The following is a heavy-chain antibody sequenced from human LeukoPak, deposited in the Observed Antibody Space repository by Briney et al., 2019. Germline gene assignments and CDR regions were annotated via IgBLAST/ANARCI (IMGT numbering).Heavy chain of an antibody. V-gene: IGHV4-39*07. CDR1: GGSISSSSYY. Sequence: SETLSLTCTVSGGSISSSSYYWGWIRQPPGKGLEWIGSIYYSGSTYYNPSLKSRVTISVDKSKNQFSLKLSSVTAADTAVYYCASGSTTGSSWFDPWGQGTLVTVSS. J-gene: IGHJ5*02. D-gene: IGHD1-1*01. CDR3: ASGSTTGSSWFDP. CDR2: IYYSGST.